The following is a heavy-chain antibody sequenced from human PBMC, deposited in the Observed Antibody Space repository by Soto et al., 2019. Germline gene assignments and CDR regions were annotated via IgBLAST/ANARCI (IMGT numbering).Heavy chain of an antibody. J-gene: IGHJ4*02. CDR2: IIPIFGTA. Sequence: QVQLVQSGAEVKKPGSSVKVSCKASGGTFSSYAISWVRQAPGQGLEWMGGIIPIFGTANYAQKFQGRVTSTADKSTSTAHMELSSLRYEDTAVYYCARDSGIAAESGYFDYWGQGTLVTVSS. D-gene: IGHD6-13*01. CDR1: GGTFSSYA. CDR3: ARDSGIAAESGYFDY. V-gene: IGHV1-69*06.